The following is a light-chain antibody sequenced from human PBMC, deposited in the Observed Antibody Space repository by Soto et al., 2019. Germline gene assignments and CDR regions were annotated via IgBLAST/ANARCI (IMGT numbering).Light chain of an antibody. J-gene: IGKJ1*01. CDR2: AAS. Sequence: EMVLTQSPGTLSLSPGEIATLSCRASQSVSSNYLAWYQQKPGQAPRLLIYAASSRATGIPDRFSGSGSGTDFNLTISRLEPEDFAVYYCQQYGTSLWTFGQGTKVEIK. CDR1: QSVSSNY. V-gene: IGKV3-20*01. CDR3: QQYGTSLWT.